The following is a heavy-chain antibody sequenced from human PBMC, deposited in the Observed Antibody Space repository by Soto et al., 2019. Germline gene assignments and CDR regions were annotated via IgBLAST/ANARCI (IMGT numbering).Heavy chain of an antibody. Sequence: QPKVVQSGAEVRKPGPSVKLSCKASEGTFNSYAIPWVRQAPGQGLEWMGGIIPYYNTLNYAQKFQDRVTITADDSTNTVYMELSSLRSDDTAVYFCASGASRWYPYFFDSWAQGTLVTVSS. CDR2: IIPYYNTL. CDR1: EGTFNSYA. V-gene: IGHV1-69*01. J-gene: IGHJ4*02. D-gene: IGHD6-13*01. CDR3: ASGASRWYPYFFDS.